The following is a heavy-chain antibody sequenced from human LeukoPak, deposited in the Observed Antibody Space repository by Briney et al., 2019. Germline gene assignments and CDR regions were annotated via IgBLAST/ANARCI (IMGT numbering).Heavy chain of an antibody. V-gene: IGHV1-18*04. CDR1: GYTFTSYG. J-gene: IGHJ4*02. CDR3: ARDSRYCSGGSGYFYVFDY. Sequence: ASVKVSCKTSGYTFTSYGLSWVRQAPGQGLEWMGWISVYSGNTNYAQKFQGRVTMTTDTSTSTAYMDLRSLRSDDTAVYYCARDSRYCSGGSGYFYVFDYWGQGTLVTVSS. CDR2: ISVYSGNT. D-gene: IGHD2-15*01.